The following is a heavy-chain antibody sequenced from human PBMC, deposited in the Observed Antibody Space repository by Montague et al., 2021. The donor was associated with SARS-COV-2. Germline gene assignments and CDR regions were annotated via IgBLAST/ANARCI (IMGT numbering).Heavy chain of an antibody. J-gene: IGHJ1*01. CDR2: ISYDGSNK. D-gene: IGHD2-21*01. CDR1: GFTFSSYA. Sequence: SLRLSCAASGFTFSSYAMHWVRQAPGKGLEWVAVISYDGSNKYYADSVKGRLTISRDNFKNTLYLQMNSLRAEDTAVYYFAVAGRSVVVIATALSEYFQHWGQGTLVTVSS. V-gene: IGHV3-30*04. CDR3: AVAGRSVVVIATALSEYFQH.